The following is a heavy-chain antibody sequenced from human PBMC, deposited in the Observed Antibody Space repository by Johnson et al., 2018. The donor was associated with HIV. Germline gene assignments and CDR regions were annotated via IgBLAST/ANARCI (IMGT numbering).Heavy chain of an antibody. V-gene: IGHV3-30*04. CDR1: GFTFSSYA. CDR3: AKDRRVYDVCGSYRTSDAFDI. D-gene: IGHD3-16*02. CDR2: ISYDGSNK. J-gene: IGHJ3*02. Sequence: QVLLVESGGGVVQPGRSLRLSCAASGFTFSSYAMHWVRQAPGKGLEWVAVISYDGSNKYYADSVKGRFTISRDNSKNTLYLQMNSLRAEDTAVYYCAKDRRVYDVCGSYRTSDAFDIWGQGTMVTVSS.